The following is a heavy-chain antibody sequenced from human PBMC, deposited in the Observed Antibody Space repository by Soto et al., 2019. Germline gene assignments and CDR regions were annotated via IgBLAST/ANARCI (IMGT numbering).Heavy chain of an antibody. Sequence: EVQLVESGGGLVQPGGSLRLSCVASGFTVSNNYMTWVRQAPGKGLEWVSYMYSGGGTYYTDSVKGRFTISRDSSTNTLYLQMDNVRAEDTAVYYCARDPGVNWAWGKGTTVTVSS. CDR1: GFTVSNNY. D-gene: IGHD2-8*01. J-gene: IGHJ6*04. CDR3: ARDPGVNWA. V-gene: IGHV3-66*01. CDR2: MYSGGGT.